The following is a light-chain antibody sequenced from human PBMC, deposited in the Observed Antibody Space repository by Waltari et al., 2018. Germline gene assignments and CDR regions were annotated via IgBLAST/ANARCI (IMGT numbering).Light chain of an antibody. Sequence: QSALTQPASVSGSPGQSITISCTGTSSDVVGYNYFSWYQQHPGKAPKLMIYDVSNRPSGVSNRFSGSKSGNTASLTISGLQAEDEADYYCSSYTSSSTLYVFGTGTKVTVL. CDR1: SSDVVGYNY. V-gene: IGLV2-14*03. CDR3: SSYTSSSTLYV. CDR2: DVS. J-gene: IGLJ1*01.